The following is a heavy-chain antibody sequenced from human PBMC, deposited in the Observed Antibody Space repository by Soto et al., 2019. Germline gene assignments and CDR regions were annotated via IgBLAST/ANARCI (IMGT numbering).Heavy chain of an antibody. V-gene: IGHV1-2*02. Sequence: QLHLVQSGAVVKKPGASVTVSCSASGYPVTAYYMHWVRQAPGRGLEWMGGINPATGAAKYTQTFRGRVTMARDTSRSTFFMELSGLTSEDTAFFYWAGGGGVGVAGSAAFDMWGQGTLVTVSS. CDR2: INPATGAA. J-gene: IGHJ3*02. CDR1: GYPVTAYY. CDR3: AGGGGVGVAGSAAFDM. D-gene: IGHD3-3*01.